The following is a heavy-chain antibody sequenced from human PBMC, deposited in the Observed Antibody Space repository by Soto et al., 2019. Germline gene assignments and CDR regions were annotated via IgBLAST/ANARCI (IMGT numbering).Heavy chain of an antibody. CDR1: GGTFSSYA. V-gene: IGHV1-69*13. CDR3: ARRAGHCSSTSCFTPYNWFDP. CDR2: IIPIFGTA. D-gene: IGHD2-2*01. J-gene: IGHJ5*02. Sequence: SVKVSCKASGGTFSSYAISWVRQAPGQGLEWMGGIIPIFGTANYAQKFQGRVTITADESTSTAYMELSSLRSEDTAVYYCARRAGHCSSTSCFTPYNWFDPCGQGTLLTVSS.